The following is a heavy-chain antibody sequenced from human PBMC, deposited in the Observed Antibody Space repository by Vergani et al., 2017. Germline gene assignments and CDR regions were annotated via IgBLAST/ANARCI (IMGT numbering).Heavy chain of an antibody. Sequence: EVQLVESGGGLVQPGGSLRLSCAASGFTFSSYWMSWVRQAPGKGLEWVGRIKSKTDGGTTDYAAPVKGRFTISRDDSKNTLYLQMNSLKTEDTAVYYCTSHGLYCSGGSCHPGGWGQGTLVTVSS. D-gene: IGHD2-15*01. V-gene: IGHV3-15*01. CDR1: GFTFSSYW. CDR2: IKSKTDGGTT. J-gene: IGHJ4*02. CDR3: TSHGLYCSGGSCHPGG.